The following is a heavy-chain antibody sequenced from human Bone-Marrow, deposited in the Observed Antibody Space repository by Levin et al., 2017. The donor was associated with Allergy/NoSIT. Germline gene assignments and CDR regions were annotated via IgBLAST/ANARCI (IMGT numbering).Heavy chain of an antibody. CDR3: AKGLGGLVWPSVHH. CDR2: ISGSGGST. J-gene: IGHJ1*01. CDR1: GFTFSSYA. Sequence: GGSLRLSCAASGFTFSSYAMSWVRQAPGKGLEWVSAISGSGGSTYYADSVKGRFTISRDNSKNTLYLQMNSLRAEDTAVYYCAKGLGGLVWPSVHHWGQGTLVTVSS. V-gene: IGHV3-23*01. D-gene: IGHD3-16*01.